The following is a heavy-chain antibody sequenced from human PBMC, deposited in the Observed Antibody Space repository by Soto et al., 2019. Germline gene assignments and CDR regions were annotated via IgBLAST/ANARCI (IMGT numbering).Heavy chain of an antibody. J-gene: IGHJ5*02. CDR3: AKDSGYYDSSGYHYKLGWFDP. Sequence: EVQLLESGGGLVQPGGSLRLSCAASGFTFSSYAMSWVRQAPGKGLEWVSAISGSGGSTYYADSVKGRFTISRDNSKNTLYLQMNSLRAEDTAVYYCAKDSGYYDSSGYHYKLGWFDPWGQGTLVTVSS. CDR2: ISGSGGST. D-gene: IGHD3-22*01. V-gene: IGHV3-23*01. CDR1: GFTFSSYA.